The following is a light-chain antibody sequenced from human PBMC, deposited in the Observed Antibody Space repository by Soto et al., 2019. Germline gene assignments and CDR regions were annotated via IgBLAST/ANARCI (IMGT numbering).Light chain of an antibody. CDR3: QQYGSSPFT. CDR1: QSVSSSY. J-gene: IGKJ3*01. Sequence: EMGLTQSPGTLSLSPGERATLSCRASQSVSSSYLAWYQQKPGQAPRLLIYGASSRATGIPDRFSGSGSGTDFTLTISRLEPEDFAVYYCQQYGSSPFTFGPATKVDSK. V-gene: IGKV3-20*01. CDR2: GAS.